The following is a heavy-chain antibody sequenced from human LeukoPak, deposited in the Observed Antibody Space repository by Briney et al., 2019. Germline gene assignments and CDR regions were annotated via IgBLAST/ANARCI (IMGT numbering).Heavy chain of an antibody. V-gene: IGHV1-8*01. D-gene: IGHD3-3*01. Sequence: GASVKVSCKASGYTFTSYDISWVRQATGQGLEWMGWMNPNSGNTGYAQKFQGRVTMTRNTSISTAYMELSSLRYEDTAVYYCARGPYYDFWSGYAAYYYGMDVWGQGTTVTVS. J-gene: IGHJ6*02. CDR1: GYTFTSYD. CDR2: MNPNSGNT. CDR3: ARGPYYDFWSGYAAYYYGMDV.